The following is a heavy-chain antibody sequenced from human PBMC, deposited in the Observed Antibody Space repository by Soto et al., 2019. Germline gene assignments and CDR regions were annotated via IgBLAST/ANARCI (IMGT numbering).Heavy chain of an antibody. D-gene: IGHD5-18*01. V-gene: IGHV3-21*01. CDR2: ISSSSSYI. J-gene: IGHJ4*02. CDR1: GFTFSSYS. Sequence: EVQLVESGGGLVKPGGSLRLSCAASGFTFSSYSMNWVRQAPGKGLEWVSSISSSSSYIYYADSVKGRFTISRDNAKNSLYLQMKSLRAEDTAVYYCARDQPGYSYGYGLGYWCQGTLVTVSS. CDR3: ARDQPGYSYGYGLGY.